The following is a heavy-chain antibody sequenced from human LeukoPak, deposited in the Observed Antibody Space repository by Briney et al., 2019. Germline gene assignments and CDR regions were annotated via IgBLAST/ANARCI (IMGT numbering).Heavy chain of an antibody. D-gene: IGHD6-19*01. CDR3: AKGPVSAGWNY. CDR2: ISNSGGST. Sequence: PGGSLRLSCAASGFTFYSYAMTWVRQAPGKGLEWVSGISNSGGSTYYADSVKGRFTISRDNSKNTLYLQMNSLRVEDTAVYYCAKGPVSAGWNYWGQGSLVTVSS. V-gene: IGHV3-23*01. J-gene: IGHJ4*02. CDR1: GFTFYSYA.